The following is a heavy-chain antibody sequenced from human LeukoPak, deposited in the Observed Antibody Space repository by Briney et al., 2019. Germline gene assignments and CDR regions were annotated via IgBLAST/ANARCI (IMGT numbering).Heavy chain of an antibody. D-gene: IGHD6-13*01. V-gene: IGHV5-51*01. CDR3: ASTSYSSSWHFDY. CDR2: IYPGDSDT. Sequence: GESLKISCKGSGYSFTSYWIGWVRQMPGKGLEWMGIIYPGDSDTRYSPSFQGQVTISADKSISTAYLQWSSQKASDTAMYYCASTSYSSSWHFDYWGQGTLVTVSS. CDR1: GYSFTSYW. J-gene: IGHJ4*02.